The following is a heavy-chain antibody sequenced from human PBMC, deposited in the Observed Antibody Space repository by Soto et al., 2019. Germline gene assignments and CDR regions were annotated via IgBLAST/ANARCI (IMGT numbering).Heavy chain of an antibody. D-gene: IGHD2-21*01. Sequence: EVQLVQSGGGLVKPGGSLTLSCAASGFTFSDNSVNWVRQAPGKGLEWVSSFSRTSDSLYYADSVKGRFTISRDNAQKSVYLQMNSLRAEDTAIYCCARDLSDHIAFDYWGQGALVTVSS. CDR2: FSRTSDSL. J-gene: IGHJ4*02. CDR1: GFTFSDNS. V-gene: IGHV3-21*01. CDR3: ARDLSDHIAFDY.